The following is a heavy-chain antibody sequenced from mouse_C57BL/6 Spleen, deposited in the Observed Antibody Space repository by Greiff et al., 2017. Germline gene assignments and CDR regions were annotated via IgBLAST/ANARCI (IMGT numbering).Heavy chain of an antibody. Sequence: VQLQQPGTELVKPGASVKLSCKASGYTFTSYWMHWVKQRPGQGLEWIGNINPSNGGTNYNEKFKSKATLTVDKSSSTAYMQLSSLTSEDSAVYYCARGGTTVVATPYAMDYWGQGTSVTVSS. V-gene: IGHV1-53*01. CDR2: INPSNGGT. D-gene: IGHD1-1*01. CDR3: ARGGTTVVATPYAMDY. J-gene: IGHJ4*01. CDR1: GYTFTSYW.